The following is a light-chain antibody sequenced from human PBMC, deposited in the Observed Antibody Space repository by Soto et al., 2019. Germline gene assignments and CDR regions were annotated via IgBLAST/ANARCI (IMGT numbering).Light chain of an antibody. CDR1: QSVSNDF. Sequence: EIVLTQSPGILSLSPGERATLSCRASQSVSNDFLAWYQQKPGQAPRPLIYGASTRATDVPDRFSGSGSGADFTLTISRLEPEDFAVYYCQQYGSSPPRTFGQGTKVDIK. J-gene: IGKJ1*01. CDR3: QQYGSSPPRT. V-gene: IGKV3-20*01. CDR2: GAS.